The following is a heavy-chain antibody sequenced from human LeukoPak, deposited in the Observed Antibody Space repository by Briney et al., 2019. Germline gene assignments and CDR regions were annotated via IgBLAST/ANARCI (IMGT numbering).Heavy chain of an antibody. V-gene: IGHV1-8*01. Sequence: ASVKVSCKASGYTFTSYDINWVRQATGQGLEWMGWMNPNSGNTGYAQKFQGRVTMTRNTSISTAYMELSSLRSEGTAVYYCARGRNYYGSGRSRYYGMDVWGQGTTVTVSS. J-gene: IGHJ6*02. CDR1: GYTFTSYD. CDR2: MNPNSGNT. CDR3: ARGRNYYGSGRSRYYGMDV. D-gene: IGHD3-10*01.